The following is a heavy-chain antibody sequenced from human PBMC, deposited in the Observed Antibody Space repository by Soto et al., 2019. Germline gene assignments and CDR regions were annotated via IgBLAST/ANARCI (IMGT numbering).Heavy chain of an antibody. CDR2: ISYDGSNK. CDR1: GFTFSSYG. J-gene: IGHJ4*02. Sequence: QVQLVESGGGVVRPGRSLRLSCAASGFTFSSYGMHWVRQAPGKGLEWVALISYDGSNKYYADSVKGRFTISRDNSKNTLYLQMNSLRPEDTAVYYCAKSRMPYYASCLGYWGQGTLVTVSS. D-gene: IGHD3-10*01. CDR3: AKSRMPYYASCLGY. V-gene: IGHV3-30*18.